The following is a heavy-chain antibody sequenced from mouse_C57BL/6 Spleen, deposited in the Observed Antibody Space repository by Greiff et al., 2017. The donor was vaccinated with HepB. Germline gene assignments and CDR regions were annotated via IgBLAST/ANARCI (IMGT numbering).Heavy chain of an antibody. Sequence: QVQLQQSGAELVKPGASVKLSCKASGYTFTSYWMHWVKQRPGQGLEWIGMIHPNSGSTNYNEKFKSKATLTVDKSSSTAYMQLSSLTSEDSAVYYCARETAQSGGFAYWGQGTLVTVSA. CDR2: IHPNSGST. CDR1: GYTFTSYW. V-gene: IGHV1-64*01. CDR3: ARETAQSGGFAY. D-gene: IGHD3-2*02. J-gene: IGHJ3*01.